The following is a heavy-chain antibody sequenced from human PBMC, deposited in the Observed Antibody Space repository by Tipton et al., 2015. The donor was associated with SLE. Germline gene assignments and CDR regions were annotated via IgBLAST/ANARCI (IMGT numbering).Heavy chain of an antibody. CDR2: ISGKNGNT. D-gene: IGHD1/OR15-1a*01. J-gene: IGHJ4*01. Sequence: QSGPEVKKPGASVKVSCKTSGYRFSIYGMSWVRQTPGQGLEWMGWISGKNGNTNYAQKFQGRLTMTTETSTTTAYMELRSLTSDDTAVYFCARDWEEQKIITDLWGHGTLVIVSS. V-gene: IGHV1-18*01. CDR3: ARDWEEQKIITDL. CDR1: GYRFSIYG.